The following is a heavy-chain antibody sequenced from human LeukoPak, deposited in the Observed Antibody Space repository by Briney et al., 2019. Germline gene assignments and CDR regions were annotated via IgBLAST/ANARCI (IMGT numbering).Heavy chain of an antibody. D-gene: IGHD3-16*01. CDR1: GFTFDDYA. J-gene: IGHJ4*02. CDR3: ARDLDYDYVWGSPLY. V-gene: IGHV3-9*01. CDR2: ISWNSGSI. Sequence: PGRSLRLSCAASGFTFDDYAMHWVRQAPGKGLEWVSGISWNSGSIDYADSVKGRFTISRDNAKNSLYLQMNSLRAEDTAVYYCARDLDYDYVWGSPLYWGQGTLVTVSS.